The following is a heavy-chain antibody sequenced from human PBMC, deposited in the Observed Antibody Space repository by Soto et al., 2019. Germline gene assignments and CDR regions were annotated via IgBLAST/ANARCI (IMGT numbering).Heavy chain of an antibody. Sequence: EVQLVESGGGLIQPGGSLRLSCAASGFTVSSNYMSWVRQAPGKGLEWVSVIYSGGSTYYADSVKGRFTISRDNSKNTLYLQMNSLRAEDTAVYYCARLVDGDPGAFDIWGQGTMVTVSS. CDR2: IYSGGST. V-gene: IGHV3-53*01. D-gene: IGHD4-17*01. CDR1: GFTVSSNY. CDR3: ARLVDGDPGAFDI. J-gene: IGHJ3*02.